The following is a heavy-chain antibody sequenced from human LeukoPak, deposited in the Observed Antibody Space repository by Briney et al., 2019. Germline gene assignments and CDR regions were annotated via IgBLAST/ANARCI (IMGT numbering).Heavy chain of an antibody. CDR2: ISYDGSNK. Sequence: GRSLRLSCAASGFTFSSYAMHWVRQAPGRGLEWVAVISYDGSNKYYADSVKGRFTISRDNSKNTLYLQMNSLRAEDTAVYYCARESGSMIVVVINRGGFDYWGQGTLVTVSS. J-gene: IGHJ4*02. V-gene: IGHV3-30*04. CDR1: GFTFSSYA. D-gene: IGHD3-22*01. CDR3: ARESGSMIVVVINRGGFDY.